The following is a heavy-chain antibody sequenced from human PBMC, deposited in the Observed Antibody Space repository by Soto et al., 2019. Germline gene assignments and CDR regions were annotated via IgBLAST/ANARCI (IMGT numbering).Heavy chain of an antibody. CDR1: GFTFSSYA. Sequence: EVQLLESGGGLVQPGGSLRLSCAASGFTFSSYATSWVRQAPGKGLEWVSAISGSGDSTYYADSVKGRFTISRDNSKNTLFLQMNSLRAEATAVYYCAKTYYYDSSGYFRYDFDYWGQGTLVTVSS. J-gene: IGHJ4*02. D-gene: IGHD3-22*01. CDR2: ISGSGDST. V-gene: IGHV3-23*01. CDR3: AKTYYYDSSGYFRYDFDY.